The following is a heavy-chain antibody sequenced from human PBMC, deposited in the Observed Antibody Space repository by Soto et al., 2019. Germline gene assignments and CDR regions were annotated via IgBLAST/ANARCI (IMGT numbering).Heavy chain of an antibody. CDR2: IYDSGVT. D-gene: IGHD1-1*01. V-gene: IGHV4-30-4*08. CDR3: ARELAHGNNGNV. Sequence: TSETLSLTCGVSGAVVTGGENYWSWVRQPPGKGLEWLGCIYDSGVTSYTPALKSRVTLSLDTPNNQFSLKLRCVTAADTAVYFSARELAHGNNGNVWGHGTLVTVSS. CDR1: GAVVTGGENY. J-gene: IGHJ4*01.